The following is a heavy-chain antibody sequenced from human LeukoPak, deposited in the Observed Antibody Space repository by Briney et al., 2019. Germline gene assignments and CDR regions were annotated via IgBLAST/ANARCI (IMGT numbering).Heavy chain of an antibody. J-gene: IGHJ6*02. CDR1: GFTFDDYA. CDR3: AKEAIYGMDV. Sequence: GGSLRLSCAASGFTFDDYAMQWVRHAPGKGLEWVSGISWNSGSIGYADSVKGRFTISRDNAKNSLYLQMNSLRAEDTALYYCAKEAIYGMDVWGQGTTVTVSS. CDR2: ISWNSGSI. V-gene: IGHV3-9*01.